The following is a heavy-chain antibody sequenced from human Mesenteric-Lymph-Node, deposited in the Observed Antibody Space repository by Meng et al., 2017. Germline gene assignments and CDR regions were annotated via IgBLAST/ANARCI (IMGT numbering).Heavy chain of an antibody. CDR1: GVSISSNIR. CDR2: IDDSGST. J-gene: IGHJ4*02. Sequence: VQLQESGPGLVKPSGTLSLTCGVSGVSISSNIRWTWVRQPPGKGLEWIGDIDDSGSTNYNPSLNSRISISLDKSKNHFSLKVNSVTAADTAVYYCARGKQDAWELLAYWGQGALVTDSS. CDR3: ARGKQDAWELLAY. V-gene: IGHV4-4*02. D-gene: IGHD1-26*01.